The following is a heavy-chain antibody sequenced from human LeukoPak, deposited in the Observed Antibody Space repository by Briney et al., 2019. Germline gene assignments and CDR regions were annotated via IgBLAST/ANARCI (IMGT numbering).Heavy chain of an antibody. Sequence: PSQTLSLTCTVSGGSITSGSYYWSWIRQPAGKGLEWIGRFYTSGSTNYNPSLKSRATISVDTSKNQFSLKLSSVTAADTAVYFCARSDSSGYYAFDIWGQGTMVTASS. CDR2: FYTSGST. J-gene: IGHJ3*02. CDR3: ARSDSSGYYAFDI. D-gene: IGHD3-22*01. CDR1: GGSITSGSYY. V-gene: IGHV4-61*02.